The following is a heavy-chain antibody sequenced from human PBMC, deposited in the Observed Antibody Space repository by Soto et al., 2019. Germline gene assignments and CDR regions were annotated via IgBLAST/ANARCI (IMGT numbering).Heavy chain of an antibody. J-gene: IGHJ4*02. CDR3: VRTTDYYDY. Sequence: PGGSLRLSCSGSGFTFSNYGIHWVRQAPGEGLEFVSRISSDGGSAVYADSVKGRFTISRDNSKNTLYLQMSSLRGEDTAVYYCVRTTDYYDYWGQGTRVTVSS. CDR1: GFTFSNYG. CDR2: ISSDGGSA. D-gene: IGHD3-9*01. V-gene: IGHV3-64D*08.